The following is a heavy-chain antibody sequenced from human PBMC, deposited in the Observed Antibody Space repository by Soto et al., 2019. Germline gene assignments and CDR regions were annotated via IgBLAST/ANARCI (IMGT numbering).Heavy chain of an antibody. D-gene: IGHD4-17*01. Sequence: GASVKVSCKTSGYTFTEYGISWFRQAPGQGLEWMGWISPYNGKTNYIQEFQDRVTITTDTSSTTVYMDLRTLKSDDTAIYFCARADYGDTKIYSFDHWGQGXLVTVYS. CDR3: ARADYGDTKIYSFDH. CDR1: GYTFTEYG. CDR2: ISPYNGKT. J-gene: IGHJ4*02. V-gene: IGHV1-18*01.